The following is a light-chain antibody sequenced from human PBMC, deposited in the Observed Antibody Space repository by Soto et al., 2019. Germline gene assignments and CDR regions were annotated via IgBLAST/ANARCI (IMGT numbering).Light chain of an antibody. CDR2: GNS. J-gene: IGLJ2*01. CDR1: SYNIGAGYD. V-gene: IGLV1-40*01. Sequence: QSVLTQPPSVSGAPGQRVTISCTWSSYNIGAGYDVHWYQQLPGTAPKLLIYGNSNRPSGVPDRFSGSKSGTSASLAITGLQAEDEADYYCQSYDSSLSGWKVFGGGTKLTVL. CDR3: QSYDSSLSGWKV.